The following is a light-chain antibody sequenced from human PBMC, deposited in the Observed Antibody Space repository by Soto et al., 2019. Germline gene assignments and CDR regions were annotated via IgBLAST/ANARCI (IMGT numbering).Light chain of an antibody. CDR2: EVN. V-gene: IGLV2-23*02. CDR3: CSYVGSSILM. CDR1: SSDVGLYNL. J-gene: IGLJ3*02. Sequence: QSALTQPASMSGSPGQSITISCTGTSSDVGLYNLVSWYQHLPGKAPKLIIYEVNERPSGISDRFSGSKSGNTASLTISGLCDEDEADYYCCSYVGSSILMFGGGTQLTVL.